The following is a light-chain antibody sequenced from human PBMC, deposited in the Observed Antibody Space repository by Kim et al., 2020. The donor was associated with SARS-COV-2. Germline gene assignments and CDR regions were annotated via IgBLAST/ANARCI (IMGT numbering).Light chain of an antibody. J-gene: IGKJ4*01. V-gene: IGKV3-11*01. Sequence: LSPGERATRSCRASESSGASLAWYQKKPGRAPRLLIYDAWSRATGVPARFSGSGSDTDFTLSITSLELEDSAVYFCQQYLSWPLTFGGGTKVDIK. CDR2: DAW. CDR3: QQYLSWPLT. CDR1: ESSGAS.